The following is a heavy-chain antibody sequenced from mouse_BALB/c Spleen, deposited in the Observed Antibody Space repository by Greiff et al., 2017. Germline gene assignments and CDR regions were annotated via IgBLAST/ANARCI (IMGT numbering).Heavy chain of an antibody. CDR1: GFYIKDYY. V-gene: IGHV14-1*02. CDR2: IDPENGNT. D-gene: IGHD2-14*01. CDR3: AYRYDGGGYFDY. J-gene: IGHJ2*01. Sequence: VQLKESGAELVRPGALVKLSCKASGFYIKDYYMHWVKQRPEQGLEWIGWIDPENGNTIYDPKFQGKASITADTSSNTAYMQLSSLTSEDSAVYFCAYRYDGGGYFDYWGQGTTLTVSS.